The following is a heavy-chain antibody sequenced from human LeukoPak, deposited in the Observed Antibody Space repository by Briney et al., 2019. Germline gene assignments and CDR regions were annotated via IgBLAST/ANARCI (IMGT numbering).Heavy chain of an antibody. J-gene: IGHJ4*02. V-gene: IGHV1-2*02. CDR2: INPNSGGT. Sequence: ASVKVSCKASGYTFTCYYMHWVRQAPGQGLEWMGWINPNSGGTNYEQKFHGRVTMTRDTSISTAYMELSRLRSDDTAVYYCARGQQWLVRGDYWGQGTLVTVSS. CDR1: GYTFTCYY. CDR3: ARGQQWLVRGDY. D-gene: IGHD6-19*01.